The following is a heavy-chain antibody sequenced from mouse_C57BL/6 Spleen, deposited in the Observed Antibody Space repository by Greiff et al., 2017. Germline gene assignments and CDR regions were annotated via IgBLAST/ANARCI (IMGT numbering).Heavy chain of an antibody. CDR3: AIEAPYYYGSSYGYAMDY. CDR2: IHPSDSDT. V-gene: IGHV1-74*01. Sequence: VQLQQPGAELVKPGASVKVSCKASGYTFTSYWMHWVKQRPGQGLEWIGRIHPSDSDTNYNQKFKGKATLTVDKYSSTAYMQLSSLTSEDSAVYYCAIEAPYYYGSSYGYAMDYWGQGTSVTVSS. J-gene: IGHJ4*01. D-gene: IGHD1-1*01. CDR1: GYTFTSYW.